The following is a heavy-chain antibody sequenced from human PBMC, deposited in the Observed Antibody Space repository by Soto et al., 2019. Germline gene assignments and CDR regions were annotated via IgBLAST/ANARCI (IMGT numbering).Heavy chain of an antibody. V-gene: IGHV1-69*01. CDR1: GGTFSSYA. Sequence: QVQLVQSGAEVKKPGSSVKVSCKASGGTFSSYAISWVRQAPGQGLEWMGGIIPIFGTANYAQKFQGRVTITADEPTSTAYMELSSLRSEDTAVYYCARGPPIVVVTAFSYYYGMDVWGQGTTVTVSS. CDR3: ARGPPIVVVTAFSYYYGMDV. J-gene: IGHJ6*02. D-gene: IGHD2-21*02. CDR2: IIPIFGTA.